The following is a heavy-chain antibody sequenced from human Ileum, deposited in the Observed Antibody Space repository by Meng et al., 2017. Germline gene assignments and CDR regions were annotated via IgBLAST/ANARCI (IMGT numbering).Heavy chain of an antibody. V-gene: IGHV4-61*08. CDR1: GGAVSRAGYQ. Sequence: QLQASAPDLVTPSETLSLICTVSGGAVSRAGYQWGWIRQPPGKGLEWIGYASTNYNPSLKSRVTISLDTSRNQFSLSLSSVTAADTAVYYCARDHMGSLDYWGQGILVTVSS. J-gene: IGHJ4*02. CDR2: AST. CDR3: ARDHMGSLDY. D-gene: IGHD1-26*01.